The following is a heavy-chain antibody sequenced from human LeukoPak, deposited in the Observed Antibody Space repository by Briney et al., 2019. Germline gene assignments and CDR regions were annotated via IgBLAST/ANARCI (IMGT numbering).Heavy chain of an antibody. V-gene: IGHV3-48*02. Sequence: GGSLRLSCAASRFTFRSYWMSWVRQAPGKGLEWVSFISSSSSTIYYADSVKGRFTISRDNGKTSLYLQMNSLRDEDTAVYYCARDGGGAFDYWGQGTLVTVSS. CDR1: RFTFRSYW. CDR2: ISSSSSTI. D-gene: IGHD2-21*01. J-gene: IGHJ4*02. CDR3: ARDGGGAFDY.